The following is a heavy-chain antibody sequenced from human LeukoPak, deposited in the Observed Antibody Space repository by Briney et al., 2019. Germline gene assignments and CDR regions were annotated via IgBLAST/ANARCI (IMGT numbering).Heavy chain of an antibody. Sequence: GRSLRLSCAASGFTFSSYAMHWVRQAPGKGLEWVAVISYDGSNKYYADSVKGRFTISRDNSKNTLYLQMNSLRAEDTAVYYWAREDYGGNWFDYWGQGTLVTVSS. CDR1: GFTFSSYA. V-gene: IGHV3-30-3*01. CDR3: AREDYGGNWFDY. D-gene: IGHD4-23*01. CDR2: ISYDGSNK. J-gene: IGHJ4*02.